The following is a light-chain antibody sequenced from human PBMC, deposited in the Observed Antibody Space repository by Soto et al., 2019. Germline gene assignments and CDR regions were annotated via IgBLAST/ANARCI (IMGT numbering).Light chain of an antibody. J-gene: IGKJ1*01. Sequence: VLPQSPGTVSLSKVERATLSCSSSQSVSSNFLAWYQQKPGQAPRLLIYGASNRATGIPDRFSGSGSGTDFTLTISRLEPEDFAVYYCQQYGSSPRTFGQGTKVDIK. CDR1: QSVSSNF. CDR2: GAS. CDR3: QQYGSSPRT. V-gene: IGKV3-20*01.